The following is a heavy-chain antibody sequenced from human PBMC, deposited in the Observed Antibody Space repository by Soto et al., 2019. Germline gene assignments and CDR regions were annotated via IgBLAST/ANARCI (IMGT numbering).Heavy chain of an antibody. D-gene: IGHD4-17*01. V-gene: IGHV3-30-3*01. CDR1: GFTFSSYA. CDR2: ISYDGSNK. Sequence: ESGGGVVQPGRSLRLSCAASGFTFSSYAMHWVRQAPGKGLEWVAVISYDGSNKYYADSVKGRFTISRDNSKNTLYLQMNSLRAEDTAVYYCAREGYGDYGDYWGQGTLVTVSS. CDR3: AREGYGDYGDY. J-gene: IGHJ4*02.